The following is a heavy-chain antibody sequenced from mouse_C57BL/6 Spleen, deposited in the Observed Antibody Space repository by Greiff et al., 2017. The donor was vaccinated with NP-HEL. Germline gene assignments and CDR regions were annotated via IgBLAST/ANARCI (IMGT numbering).Heavy chain of an antibody. CDR1: GFTFSDYY. CDR3: ARRDYYGSSYWGYFDV. Sequence: EVNLVESGGGLVQPGGSLKLSCAASGFTFSDYYMYWVRQTPEKRLEWVAYISNGGGSTYYPDTVKGRFTISRDTAKNTLYLQMSRLKSEDTAMYYCARRDYYGSSYWGYFDVWGTGTTVTVSS. CDR2: ISNGGGST. J-gene: IGHJ1*03. D-gene: IGHD1-1*01. V-gene: IGHV5-12*01.